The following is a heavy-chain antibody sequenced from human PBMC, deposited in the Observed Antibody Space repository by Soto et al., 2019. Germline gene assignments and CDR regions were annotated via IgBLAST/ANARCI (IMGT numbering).Heavy chain of an antibody. CDR1: GGSFSGYY. CDR2: INHSGST. CDR3: AGSQKEVVVAATTFAY. V-gene: IGHV4-34*01. J-gene: IGHJ4*02. Sequence: PSETLSLTCAVYGGSFSGYYWSWIRQPPGKGLEWIGEINHSGSTNYNPSLKSRVTISVDTSKNQFSLKLSSVTAADTAVYYCAGSQKEVVVAATTFAYWGQGTLATVSS. D-gene: IGHD2-15*01.